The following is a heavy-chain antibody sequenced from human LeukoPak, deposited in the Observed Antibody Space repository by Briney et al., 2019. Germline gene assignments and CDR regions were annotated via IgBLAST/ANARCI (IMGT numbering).Heavy chain of an antibody. V-gene: IGHV3-66*01. J-gene: IGHJ4*02. Sequence: RGSLRLSCAGSGFTVSSNYMSWVRQAPGKGLEWVSVIYSGGNTYYPHSVKGRFTISRDNSKNTLYLQMNSPRAEDTAGYYCPRGATLRCDYWGQGTLVTVSS. CDR1: GFTVSSNY. CDR3: PRGATLRCDY. D-gene: IGHD5-12*01. CDR2: IYSGGNT.